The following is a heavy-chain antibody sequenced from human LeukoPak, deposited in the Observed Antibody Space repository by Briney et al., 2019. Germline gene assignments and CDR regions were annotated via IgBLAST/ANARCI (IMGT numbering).Heavy chain of an antibody. CDR1: GGSISSGDYY. CDR3: ARETTYYDILTGYYNVIDY. D-gene: IGHD3-9*01. CDR2: IYYSGST. J-gene: IGHJ4*02. Sequence: SETLSLTCTVSGGSISSGDYYWSWIRQPPGKGLEWIGYIYYSGSTYYNPSLKSRVTISVDTSKNQFSLKLSSVTAADTAVYYCARETTYYDILTGYYNVIDYWGQGTLVTVSS. V-gene: IGHV4-30-4*01.